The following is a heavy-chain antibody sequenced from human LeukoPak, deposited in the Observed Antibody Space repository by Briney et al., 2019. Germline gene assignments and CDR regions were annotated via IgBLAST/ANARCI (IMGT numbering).Heavy chain of an antibody. V-gene: IGHV4-30-2*01. Sequence: SETLSLTCTVSGGSISTNDYSWSWIRQPPGKGLEWIGYISHSGSTYYNPSLKRRVTISIDRSKNQFSLKLNSVTAADTAVYYCARGRSDYGAPWDFDHWGQGTLVTVSS. J-gene: IGHJ5*02. CDR2: ISHSGST. CDR3: ARGRSDYGAPWDFDH. D-gene: IGHD4-17*01. CDR1: GGSISTNDYS.